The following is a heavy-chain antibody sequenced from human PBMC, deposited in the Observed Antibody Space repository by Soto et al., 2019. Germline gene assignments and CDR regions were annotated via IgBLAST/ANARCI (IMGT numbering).Heavy chain of an antibody. CDR3: ARARSVYYYGPGRYFDY. CDR2: IYHSGST. Sequence: PSETLSLTCAVSGYSISSGYYWGWIRQPPGKGLEWIGSIYHSGSTYYNPSLKSRVTISVDTSKNQFSLKLSSVTAAVTAVYYCARARSVYYYGPGRYFDYLGQGTLVTVSS. J-gene: IGHJ4*02. D-gene: IGHD3-10*01. V-gene: IGHV4-38-2*01. CDR1: GYSISSGYY.